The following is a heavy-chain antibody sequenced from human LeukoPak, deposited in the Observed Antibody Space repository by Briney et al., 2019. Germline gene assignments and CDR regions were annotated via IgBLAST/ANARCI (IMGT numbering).Heavy chain of an antibody. CDR2: INPNSGGT. CDR3: ATGVLGSSGWQQEYYFDY. CDR1: GYTFTGYY. Sequence: GASVKVSCKASGYTFTGYYMHWVRQAPGQGLEWMGWINPNSGGTNYAQKFQGRVTITRDTSASTAYMELSSLRSEDTAVYYCATGVLGSSGWQQEYYFDYWGQGTLVTVSS. D-gene: IGHD6-19*01. V-gene: IGHV1-2*02. J-gene: IGHJ4*02.